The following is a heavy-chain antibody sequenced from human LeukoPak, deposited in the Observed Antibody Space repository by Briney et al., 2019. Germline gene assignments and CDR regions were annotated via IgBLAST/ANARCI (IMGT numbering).Heavy chain of an antibody. Sequence: GGSLRLSCAASGFTFSSYAMNWVRQAPGKGLEWVSGISGSDGSTNYADSVKGRFTISRENSKNTLYLQMNSLRAEDTAVYYCAKDRLFHNWFDPWGQGTLVTVSS. CDR3: AKDRLFHNWFDP. CDR1: GFTFSSYA. J-gene: IGHJ5*02. D-gene: IGHD2-21*01. CDR2: ISGSDGST. V-gene: IGHV3-23*01.